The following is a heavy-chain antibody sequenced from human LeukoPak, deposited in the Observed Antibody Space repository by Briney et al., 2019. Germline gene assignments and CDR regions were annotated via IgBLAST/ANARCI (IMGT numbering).Heavy chain of an antibody. Sequence: SETLSLTCAVYGESFTTFYWGWIRQTPGKGLEWIGKINHTGSTNYNTSLQSRVTISVDTSRNQFSLKLSSVTAADTAVYYCARGVAAEDRYAFDIWGQGTMVTVSS. J-gene: IGHJ3*02. D-gene: IGHD6-13*01. CDR3: ARGVAAEDRYAFDI. CDR2: INHTGST. CDR1: GESFTTFY. V-gene: IGHV4-34*01.